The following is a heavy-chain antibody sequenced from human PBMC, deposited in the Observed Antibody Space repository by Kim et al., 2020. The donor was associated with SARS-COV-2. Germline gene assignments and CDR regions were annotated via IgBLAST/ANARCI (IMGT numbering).Heavy chain of an antibody. V-gene: IGHV2-70*01. CDR2: IDWDDDK. Sequence: SGPTLVNPTQTLTLTCTFSGFSLSTSGMCVSWIRQPPGKALEWLALIDWDDDKYYSTSLKTRLTISKDTSKNQVVLTMTNMDPVDTATYYCARIRAMNYYSGSYRPYYYYYYGMDVWGQGTTVTVSS. J-gene: IGHJ6*02. CDR1: GFSLSTSGMC. D-gene: IGHD1-26*01. CDR3: ARIRAMNYYSGSYRPYYYYYYGMDV.